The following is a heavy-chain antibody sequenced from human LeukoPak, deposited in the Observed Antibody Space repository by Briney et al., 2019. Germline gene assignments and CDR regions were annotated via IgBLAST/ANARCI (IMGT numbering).Heavy chain of an antibody. V-gene: IGHV1-3*01. CDR2: INAGNGNT. J-gene: IGHJ4*02. CDR1: GYTFTSHA. D-gene: IGHD5-18*01. CDR3: ARPRYSYGYYFDY. Sequence: ASVKVSCKASGYTFTSHAMHWVRQAPGQRLEWMGWINAGNGNTKYSQKFQGRVTITRDTSASTAYMELSSLRSEDTAVYYCARPRYSYGYYFDYWGQGTLVTVSS.